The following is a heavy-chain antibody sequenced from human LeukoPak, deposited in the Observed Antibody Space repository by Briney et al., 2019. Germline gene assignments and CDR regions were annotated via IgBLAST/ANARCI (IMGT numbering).Heavy chain of an antibody. CDR1: GYTFGTYG. J-gene: IGHJ4*02. CDR3: ARDYTYGLFDY. D-gene: IGHD5-18*01. Sequence: ASVKVSCTASGYTFGTYGITWVRQAPGQGLEWMGGITIYNGDTHHAQKVQGRVTMTTDSSTSTAYMELRSLRSDDTAVYYCARDYTYGLFDYWGQGTLVTVSS. V-gene: IGHV1-18*04. CDR2: ITIYNGDT.